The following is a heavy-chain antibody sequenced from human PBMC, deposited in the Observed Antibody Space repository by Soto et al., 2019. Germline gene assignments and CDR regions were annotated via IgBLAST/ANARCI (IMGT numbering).Heavy chain of an antibody. CDR3: ASGAPTLYYGMDV. Sequence: GASVKISCKASGGTFSSYAISWVRQAPGQGLEWVGGIIPIFGTANYAQKFQGRVTITADESTSTAYMELSSLRSEDTAVYYCASGAPTLYYGMDVWGQGTTVTVSS. CDR1: GGTFSSYA. V-gene: IGHV1-69*13. CDR2: IIPIFGTA. D-gene: IGHD3-16*01. J-gene: IGHJ6*02.